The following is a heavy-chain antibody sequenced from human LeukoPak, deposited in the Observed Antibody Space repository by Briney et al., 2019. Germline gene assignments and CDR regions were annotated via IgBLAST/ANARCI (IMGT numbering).Heavy chain of an antibody. V-gene: IGHV4-59*01. CDR1: GASISDYY. Sequence: SETLSLTCTVSGASISDYYWSWIRQPPGKGLQRIGYIYYTGSTSYNPSLKSRVIMSVDTSQNQFSLKLRSVTAADTAVYYCAREDSGYDYSPFYYWGQGILVTVSS. J-gene: IGHJ4*02. CDR2: IYYTGST. CDR3: AREDSGYDYSPFYY. D-gene: IGHD5-12*01.